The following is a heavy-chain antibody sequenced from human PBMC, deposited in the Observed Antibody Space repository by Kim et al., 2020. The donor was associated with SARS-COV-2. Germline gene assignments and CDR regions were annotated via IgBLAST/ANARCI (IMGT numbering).Heavy chain of an antibody. V-gene: IGHV3-11*01. Sequence: YYADSVKGRFTISRDNAKNSLYLQMNSLRAEDTAVYYCAREAGGVRGVIDWGQGTLVTVSS. D-gene: IGHD3-10*01. J-gene: IGHJ4*02. CDR3: AREAGGVRGVID.